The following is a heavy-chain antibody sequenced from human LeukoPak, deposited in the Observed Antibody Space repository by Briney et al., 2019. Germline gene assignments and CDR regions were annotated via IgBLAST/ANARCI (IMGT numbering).Heavy chain of an antibody. CDR2: INHRGIT. D-gene: IGHD4-23*01. V-gene: IGHV4-34*01. CDR3: ARDPTTVITTPYYFDD. CDR1: GGSFFGYH. Sequence: SESLSLTCAVSGGSFFGYHWNWIRQPPGKGLEWIGEINHRGITNYNPSLKSRVTISVDTSKNQFSLRLRSVTAADTAVYYCARDPTTVITTPYYFDDWGQGTLVTVSS. J-gene: IGHJ4*02.